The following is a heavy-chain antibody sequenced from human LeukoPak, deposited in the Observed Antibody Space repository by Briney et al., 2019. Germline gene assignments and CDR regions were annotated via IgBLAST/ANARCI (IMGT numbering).Heavy chain of an antibody. Sequence: GGSLRLSCAASGFTFSSYWMSWARQAPGKGLEWVANIKQDGSEKYYVDSVKGRFTISRDNAKNSLYLQMNSLRAEDTAVYYCAREVVPAASVVVVAAYFDYWGQGTLVTVSS. CDR2: IKQDGSEK. J-gene: IGHJ4*02. CDR1: GFTFSSYW. CDR3: AREVVPAASVVVVAAYFDY. V-gene: IGHV3-7*01. D-gene: IGHD2-15*01.